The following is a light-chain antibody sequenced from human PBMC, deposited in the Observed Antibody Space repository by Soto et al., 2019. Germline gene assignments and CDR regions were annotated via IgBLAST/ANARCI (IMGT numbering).Light chain of an antibody. CDR3: RSYTSSSTYV. CDR1: SSDVGGYNY. CDR2: DVS. J-gene: IGLJ1*01. V-gene: IGLV2-14*01. Sequence: QYALTQPASVSGSPGQTITISCTGTSSDVGGYNYVSWYQQHPGKAPKLMIYDVSNRPSGVSNRFSGSKSGNTASLTISGLQAEDEADYYCRSYTSSSTYVFGTGTKVTVL.